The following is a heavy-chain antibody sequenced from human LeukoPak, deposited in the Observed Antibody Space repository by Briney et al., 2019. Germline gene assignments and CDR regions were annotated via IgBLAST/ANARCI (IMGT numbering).Heavy chain of an antibody. CDR3: ARQGPAAYGGWFDP. V-gene: IGHV4-39*01. D-gene: IGHD2-2*01. CDR1: GGSISSSSYY. CDR2: IYYSGST. Sequence: SETLSLTCTVSGGSISSSSYYWGWIRQPPGKGLEWIGSIYYSGSTYYNPSLKSRVTISVGTSKNQFSLKLSSVTAADTAVYYCARQGPAAYGGWFDPWGQGTLVTVSS. J-gene: IGHJ5*02.